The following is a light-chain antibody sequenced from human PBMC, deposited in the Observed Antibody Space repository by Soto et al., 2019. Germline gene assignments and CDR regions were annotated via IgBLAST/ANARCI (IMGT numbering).Light chain of an antibody. J-gene: IGKJ4*01. CDR3: QQRGNWPPYT. CDR1: QSVSRN. Sequence: EIVLTQSPATLSLSPGERATLSCRASQSVSRNLAWYQQKPGQIPMLLIYDASNRATGIPARFSGSGSGTDFTLTISSLEPEDFAVYYCQQRGNWPPYTFGGGTKVEIK. V-gene: IGKV3-11*01. CDR2: DAS.